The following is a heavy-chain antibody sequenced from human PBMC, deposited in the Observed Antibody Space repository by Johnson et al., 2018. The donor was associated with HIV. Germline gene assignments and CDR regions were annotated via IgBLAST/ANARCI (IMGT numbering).Heavy chain of an antibody. Sequence: QVQLVESGGGVVQPGGSLILSCGASGFSFSTYGMHWVRQAPGKGLEWLAFIRYDGSKKYYADSVKGRFTISRDNSKNTLHLQMNSLRTEDTAVYYCAKEGLIWGQGTMVTVSS. D-gene: IGHD3/OR15-3a*01. CDR2: IRYDGSKK. V-gene: IGHV3-30*02. J-gene: IGHJ3*02. CDR3: AKEGLI. CDR1: GFSFSTYG.